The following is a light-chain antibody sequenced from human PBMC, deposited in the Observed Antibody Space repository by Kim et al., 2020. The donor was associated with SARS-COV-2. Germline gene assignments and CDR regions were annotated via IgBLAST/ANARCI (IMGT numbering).Light chain of an antibody. J-gene: IGLJ2*01. Sequence: VTISCTGSSSNIGAGYDVHWYQQLPGTAPKPLIYGNSNRPSGVPDRFSGSKSGTSASLAITGLQAEDEADYYCQSYDSSLSGHVVFGGGTQLTVL. CDR2: GNS. CDR1: SSNIGAGYD. CDR3: QSYDSSLSGHVV. V-gene: IGLV1-40*01.